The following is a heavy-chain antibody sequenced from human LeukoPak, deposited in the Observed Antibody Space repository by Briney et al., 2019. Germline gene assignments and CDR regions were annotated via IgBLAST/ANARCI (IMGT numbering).Heavy chain of an antibody. J-gene: IGHJ4*02. V-gene: IGHV3-33*01. D-gene: IGHD3-10*01. CDR3: ARRGPHDY. CDR1: GFTFSTYG. Sequence: PGRSLRLSCAASGFTFSTYGMHWVRQAPGKGLEWLTDIWYDGSNKYYTDSVKGRFTISRDNSKNTLYLQMSSLRAEDTAVYYCARRGPHDYWGQGTLVTVSS. CDR2: IWYDGSNK.